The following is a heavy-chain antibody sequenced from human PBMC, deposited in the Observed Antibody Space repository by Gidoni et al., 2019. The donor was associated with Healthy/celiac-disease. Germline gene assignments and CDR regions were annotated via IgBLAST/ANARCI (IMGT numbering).Heavy chain of an antibody. J-gene: IGHJ3*02. CDR3: ARDILGNYGDYHDAFDI. CDR2: ISYDGSNK. D-gene: IGHD4-17*01. V-gene: IGHV3-30-3*01. Sequence: QVQLVESGGGVVQPGRSLRLSCAASGFTFSSYAMHWVRQAPGKGLEWVAVISYDGSNKYYADSVKGRFTISRENSKNTLYLQMNSLRAEDTAVYYCARDILGNYGDYHDAFDIWGQGTMVTVSS. CDR1: GFTFSSYA.